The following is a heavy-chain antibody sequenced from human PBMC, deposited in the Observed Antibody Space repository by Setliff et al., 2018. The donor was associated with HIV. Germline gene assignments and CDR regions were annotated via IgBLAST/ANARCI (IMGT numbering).Heavy chain of an antibody. Sequence: TLSLTCAVYGGAFSGYYWTWIRQSPEKGLEWIGYIYHTGITNYNPSLKSRLSTSIDTSKNQFSLSLRSVTAADTAVYYCARRGDFFYYAMDVWGQGTTVTVSS. CDR2: IYHTGIT. CDR1: GGAFSGYY. CDR3: ARRGDFFYYAMDV. J-gene: IGHJ6*02. V-gene: IGHV4-34*01.